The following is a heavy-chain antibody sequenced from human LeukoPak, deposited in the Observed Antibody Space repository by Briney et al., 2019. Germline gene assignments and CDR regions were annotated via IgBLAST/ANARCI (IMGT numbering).Heavy chain of an antibody. CDR3: ARGRPNLLRYFDWDQYYFDY. CDR2: ISSSSSYI. D-gene: IGHD3-9*01. CDR1: GFSFSSFA. J-gene: IGHJ4*02. Sequence: PGGSLRLSCAASGFSFSSFAMSWVRQAPGKGLEWVSSISSSSSYIYYADSVKGRFTISRDNAKNSLYLQMNSLRAEDTAVYYCARGRPNLLRYFDWDQYYFDYWGQGTLVTVSS. V-gene: IGHV3-21*01.